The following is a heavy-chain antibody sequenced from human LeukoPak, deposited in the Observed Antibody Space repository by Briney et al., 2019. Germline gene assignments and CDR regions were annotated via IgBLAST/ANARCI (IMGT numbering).Heavy chain of an antibody. J-gene: IGHJ4*02. CDR1: GFSLSTSGEG. Sequence: ESGPTLVKPTQTLTLTCSFSGFSLSTSGEGVGWIRQPPGKALEWLALIYWNDDKRYSPSLKSRLTITQDTAKNQVVLIMTNMDPVDTATYYCAHLPRGADFDYWGQGTLVTVSS. CDR3: AHLPRGADFDY. D-gene: IGHD3-10*01. V-gene: IGHV2-5*01. CDR2: IYWNDDK.